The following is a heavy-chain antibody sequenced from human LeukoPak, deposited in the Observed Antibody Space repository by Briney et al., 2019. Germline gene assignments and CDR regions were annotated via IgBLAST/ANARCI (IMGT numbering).Heavy chain of an antibody. CDR2: ISHSGVTT. CDR3: AKAPPPFCSGGSCFDAFDI. D-gene: IGHD2-15*01. J-gene: IGHJ3*02. Sequence: GGSLRLSCAASGFTFSSYAVSWVRQAPGKGLEWVSAISHSGVTTYYADSVKGRFTISRDNSKNTLHLQMNSLRAEDTAVYYCAKAPPPFCSGGSCFDAFDIWGQGTMVTVSS. V-gene: IGHV3-23*01. CDR1: GFTFSSYA.